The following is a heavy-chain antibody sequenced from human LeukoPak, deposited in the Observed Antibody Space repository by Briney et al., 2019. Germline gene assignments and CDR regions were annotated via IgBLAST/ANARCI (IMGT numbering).Heavy chain of an antibody. CDR3: ARDYPSYYDFWSGYYNDAFDI. CDR2: ISAYNGNT. J-gene: IGHJ3*02. V-gene: IGHV1-18*04. Sequence: ASVKVSCKASGYTFTGYYMHWVRQAPGQGLEWMGWISAYNGNTNYAQKLQGRVTMTTDTSTSTAYMELRSLRSDDTAVYYCARDYPSYYDFWSGYYNDAFDIWGQGTTVTVSS. CDR1: GYTFTGYY. D-gene: IGHD3-3*01.